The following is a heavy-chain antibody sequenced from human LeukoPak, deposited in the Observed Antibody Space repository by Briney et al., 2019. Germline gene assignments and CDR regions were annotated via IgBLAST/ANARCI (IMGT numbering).Heavy chain of an antibody. J-gene: IGHJ5*02. CDR3: ARGKLYDGYTFDP. CDR2: IYYSGRT. Sequence: SETLSLTCTVSGDSINNYYWIWIRQPPGKGLEWIGYIYYSGRTNYNPSLKSRVTISVDTSKNQFSLKLSSVTAADTAVYYCARGKLYDGYTFDPWGQGTLVTVSS. D-gene: IGHD5-24*01. V-gene: IGHV4-59*01. CDR1: GDSINNYY.